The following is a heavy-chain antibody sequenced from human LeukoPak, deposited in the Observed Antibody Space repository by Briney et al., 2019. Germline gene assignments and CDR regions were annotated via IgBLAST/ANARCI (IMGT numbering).Heavy chain of an antibody. CDR1: GGSISRADYY. J-gene: IGHJ5*02. Sequence: SQTLSLTCTVSGGSISRADYYWSWIRQPPGKGLEWIGYIYYSGSTYYNPSLKSRATISVDTSKSQFSLKLSSVTAADTAVYYCARDRVGASWFDPWGQGTLVTVSS. D-gene: IGHD1-26*01. CDR2: IYYSGST. V-gene: IGHV4-30-4*08. CDR3: ARDRVGASWFDP.